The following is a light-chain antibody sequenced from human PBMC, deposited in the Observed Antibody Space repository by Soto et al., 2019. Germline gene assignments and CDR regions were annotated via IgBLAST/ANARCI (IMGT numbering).Light chain of an antibody. CDR1: QSVSSY. CDR3: QQRSSFPT. Sequence: EIVLTQSPATLSVSPGERVTLSCRASQSVSSYLAWYQQIPGQAPRLLIYDASSRAPGIPVRFSGSASGTDFTLSISSLEPEDFAVYYCQQRSSFPTFGGGTKVEVK. J-gene: IGKJ4*01. CDR2: DAS. V-gene: IGKV3-11*01.